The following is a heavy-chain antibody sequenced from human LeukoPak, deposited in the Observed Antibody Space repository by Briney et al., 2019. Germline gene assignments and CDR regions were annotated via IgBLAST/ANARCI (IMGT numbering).Heavy chain of an antibody. Sequence: PGGSLRLSCAASGFTFSSYGMHWVRQAPGKGLEWVAVISYDGSNKYYADSVKGRFTISRDNSKNTLYLQMNSLRAEDTAVYYCAKGVVPAAKGGWFDPWGQGTLVIVSS. CDR3: AKGVVPAAKGGWFDP. J-gene: IGHJ5*02. V-gene: IGHV3-30*18. D-gene: IGHD2-2*01. CDR1: GFTFSSYG. CDR2: ISYDGSNK.